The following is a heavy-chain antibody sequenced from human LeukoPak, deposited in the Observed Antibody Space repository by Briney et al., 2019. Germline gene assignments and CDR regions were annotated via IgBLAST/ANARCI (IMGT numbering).Heavy chain of an antibody. CDR3: ASGDFWSGYYTGFMPDP. CDR2: IYSGGST. D-gene: IGHD3-3*01. V-gene: IGHV3-66*02. J-gene: IGHJ5*02. CDR1: GFTVSSNY. Sequence: PGGSLRLSCAASGFTVSSNYMSWVRQAPGKGLEWVSVIYSGGSTYYAGSVKGRFTISRDNSKNTLYLQMNSLRAEDTAVYYCASGDFWSGYYTGFMPDPWGQGTRVTVSS.